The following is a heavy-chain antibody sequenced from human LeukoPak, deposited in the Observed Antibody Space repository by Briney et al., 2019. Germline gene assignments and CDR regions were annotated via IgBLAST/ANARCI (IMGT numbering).Heavy chain of an antibody. D-gene: IGHD6-13*01. CDR3: ARDFSSSWFFDAFDI. CDR1: GFTFSSYS. V-gene: IGHV3-21*01. J-gene: IGHJ3*02. Sequence: GGSLRLSCAASGFTFSSYSMNWVRQAPGKGLEWVSSISSSSSYIYSADSVKGRFTISRDNSKNTLYLQMNSLRAEDTAVYYCARDFSSSWFFDAFDIWGQGTMVTVSS. CDR2: ISSSSSYI.